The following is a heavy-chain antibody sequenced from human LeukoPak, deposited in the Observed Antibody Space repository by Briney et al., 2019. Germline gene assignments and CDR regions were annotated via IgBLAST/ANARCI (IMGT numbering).Heavy chain of an antibody. D-gene: IGHD6-19*01. V-gene: IGHV3-23*01. J-gene: IGHJ4*02. CDR2: ISGSGGST. CDR1: GFTFSSYS. Sequence: GGSLRLSCAASGFTFSSYSMNWVRQAPGKGLEWVSAISGSGGSTYYADSVKGRFTISRDNSKNTLYLQMNSLRAEDTAVYYCARSVGSGRFDYWGQGTLVTVSS. CDR3: ARSVGSGRFDY.